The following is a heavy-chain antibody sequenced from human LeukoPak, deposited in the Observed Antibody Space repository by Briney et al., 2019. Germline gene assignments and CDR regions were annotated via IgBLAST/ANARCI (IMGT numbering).Heavy chain of an antibody. V-gene: IGHV3-21*01. CDR3: ARSRNALLWFGEIDY. Sequence: PGGSLRLSCAASGFTFSSYSMNWVRQAPGEGLEWVSSISSSSSYIYYADSVKGRFTISRDNAKNSLYLQMNSLRAEDTAVYYCARSRNALLWFGEIDYWGQGTLVTVSS. D-gene: IGHD3-10*01. CDR2: ISSSSSYI. CDR1: GFTFSSYS. J-gene: IGHJ4*02.